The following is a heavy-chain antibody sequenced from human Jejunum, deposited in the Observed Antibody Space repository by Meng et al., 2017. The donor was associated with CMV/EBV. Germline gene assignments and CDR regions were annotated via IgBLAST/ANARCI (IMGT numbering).Heavy chain of an antibody. CDR2: IYYTGNT. CDR3: TTLYGDSIS. J-gene: IGHJ4*02. V-gene: IGHV4-39*07. D-gene: IGHD4-17*01. Sequence: QLQLQESGPGLLKPSETLSLTCSVSGGSISRNNDFWGWIRQPPGKGLEWIGTIYYTGNTYYNSSLKSRVSMSVDKSQNHFSLRLSSVTAADTAVYYCTTLYGDSISWGQGTLVTVSS. CDR1: GGSISRNNDF.